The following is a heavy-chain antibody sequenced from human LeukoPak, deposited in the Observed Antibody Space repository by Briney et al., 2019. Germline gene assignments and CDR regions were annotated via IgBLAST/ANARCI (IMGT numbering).Heavy chain of an antibody. CDR2: ISGSGSTT. D-gene: IGHD1-26*01. CDR3: AKHGRFTGGSSEIDY. Sequence: PGGSLRLSCAASGFTFSSYGMHWVRQAPGEGLEWVSDISGSGSTTYYADSVKGRFTISRDNSKNTLYLQVDSLRAEDTALYYCAKHGRFTGGSSEIDYWGRGILVTVS. J-gene: IGHJ4*02. V-gene: IGHV3-23*01. CDR1: GFTFSSYG.